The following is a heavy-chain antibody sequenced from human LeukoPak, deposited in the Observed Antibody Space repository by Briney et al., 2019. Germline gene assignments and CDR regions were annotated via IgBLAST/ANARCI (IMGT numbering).Heavy chain of an antibody. D-gene: IGHD4-17*01. J-gene: IGHJ4*02. Sequence: GESPKISCQASGYRFTSYWIGWVRQMPGKGLEWMGAIFPADSDTNYSPSFQGQVTFSADKSITTAYLQWSTLKASDTAIYYCARLRDYVAGLDYWGQGTLVTVSS. V-gene: IGHV5-51*01. CDR1: GYRFTSYW. CDR2: IFPADSDT. CDR3: ARLRDYVAGLDY.